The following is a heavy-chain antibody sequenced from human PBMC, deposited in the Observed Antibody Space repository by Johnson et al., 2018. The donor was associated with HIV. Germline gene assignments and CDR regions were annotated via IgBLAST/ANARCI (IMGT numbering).Heavy chain of an antibody. D-gene: IGHD2-21*01. CDR1: GFTFSSYG. CDR3: ARVSPVGLLSEAAAFDM. V-gene: IGHV3-30*03. Sequence: VQLVESGGGVVQPGRSLRLSCAASGFTFSSYGMHWVRQAPGKGLEWVAVISYDGSNKYYADSVKGRFTISRDTSKNTVSLQMNSLRAEDTAMYYCARVSPVGLLSEAAAFDMWGQGTMVTVSS. J-gene: IGHJ3*02. CDR2: ISYDGSNK.